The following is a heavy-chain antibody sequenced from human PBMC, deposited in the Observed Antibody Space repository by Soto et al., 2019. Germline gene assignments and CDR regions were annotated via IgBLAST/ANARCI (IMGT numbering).Heavy chain of an antibody. J-gene: IGHJ2*01. D-gene: IGHD2-15*01. CDR3: ARDRSGWYFDL. Sequence: PGGSLRLSCAASGFTFSSYDMHWVRQATGKGLEWVSAIGTAGDTYYPGSVKGRSTISRENAKNSLYLQMNSLRAGDTAVYYCARDRSGWYFDLWGRGTLVTVSS. CDR1: GFTFSSYD. V-gene: IGHV3-13*01. CDR2: IGTAGDT.